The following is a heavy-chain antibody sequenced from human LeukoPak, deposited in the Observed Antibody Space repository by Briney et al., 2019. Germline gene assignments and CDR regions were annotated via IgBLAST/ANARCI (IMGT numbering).Heavy chain of an antibody. CDR2: IDDVGSGT. CDR3: AREGGYCGGDCYYSDAFDI. J-gene: IGHJ3*02. CDR1: GFTLSSNW. D-gene: IGHD2-21*02. Sequence: GGSLRLSCAVSGFTLSSNWMHWVRQVPGKGLVWVARIDDVGSGTSYADSVKGRFTISRDVAKNTVYLQMNSLRAEDTAVYYCAREGGYCGGDCYYSDAFDIWGQGTMVTVSS. V-gene: IGHV3-74*01.